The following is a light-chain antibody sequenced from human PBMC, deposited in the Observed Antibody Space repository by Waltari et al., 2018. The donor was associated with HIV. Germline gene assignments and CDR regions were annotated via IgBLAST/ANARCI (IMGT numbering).Light chain of an antibody. CDR1: GSNIGNNS. CDR2: DND. CDR3: GTWDNSLNTWV. J-gene: IGLJ3*02. Sequence: QSVLTQPPSVSAAPGQRVTISCSGSGSNIGNNSVSWYQQLPGTAPKLLNYDNDKRPSGIPARFSGSKSGTSATLGITGLQTGDEAHYYCGTWDNSLNTWVFGGGTKLTVL. V-gene: IGLV1-51*01.